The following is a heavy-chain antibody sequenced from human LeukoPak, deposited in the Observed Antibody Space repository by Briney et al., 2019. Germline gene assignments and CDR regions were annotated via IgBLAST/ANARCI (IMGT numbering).Heavy chain of an antibody. CDR2: TYYRSKWYS. CDR1: GDSVSSNSAA. V-gene: IGHV6-1*01. Sequence: SQTLSLTCAISGDSVSSNSAAWNWIRQSPSRGLEWLGRTYYRSKWYSDYGVSVKSRVAINPDTSKNQFSLQLNSVTPEDTAIYYCARVSAASYSGYVDYWGQGTLVTVSS. J-gene: IGHJ4*02. CDR3: ARVSAASYSGYVDY. D-gene: IGHD5-12*01.